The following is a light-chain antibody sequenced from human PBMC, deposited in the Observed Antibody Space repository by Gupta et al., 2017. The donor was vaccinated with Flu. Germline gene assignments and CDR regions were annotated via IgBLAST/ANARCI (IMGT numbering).Light chain of an antibody. J-gene: IGLJ2*01. Sequence: SDLTQPASAYGFLCQSLTLSCTGTIHDVGGYNLVSWYQRHPGKGPKLMIFEVSKRPSWVPDRFSGSRSGNTASLTVSGLQAEDEAEYFCSSYAGITNYLVFGGGTKLTVL. CDR1: IHDVGGYNL. CDR2: EVS. CDR3: SSYAGITNYLV. V-gene: IGLV2-8*01.